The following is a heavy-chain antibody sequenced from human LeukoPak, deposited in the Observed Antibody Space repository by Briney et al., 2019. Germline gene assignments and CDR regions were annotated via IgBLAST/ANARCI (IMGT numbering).Heavy chain of an antibody. V-gene: IGHV1-69-2*01. CDR1: GYTFSDYF. CDR3: ASHGGGATLTTWFDP. J-gene: IGHJ5*02. CDR2: VDLEDGDT. D-gene: IGHD4-11*01. Sequence: GATVTISCKASGYTFSDYFVHWVQQAPGKGLEWVGRVDLEDGDTMYAEKFQGRVNITADTSTNTAYMELSSLTSEDAAVYYCASHGGGATLTTWFDPWGQGTLVTVSS.